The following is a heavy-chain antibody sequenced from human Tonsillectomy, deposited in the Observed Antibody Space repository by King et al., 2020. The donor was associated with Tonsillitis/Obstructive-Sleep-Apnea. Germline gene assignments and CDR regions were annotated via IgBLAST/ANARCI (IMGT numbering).Heavy chain of an antibody. CDR3: TCFSINENSDN. Sequence: VQLVESGGGLVQPGGSLKLSCAASGLNFNESAIHWVRQAPGKGLEWVGGIRSGVDYYATGYAVSGKGRFTISRDDSRSTAYLNMNRLKTEDTAVYYCTCFSINENSDNWGQGTLVTVSS. CDR1: GLNFNESA. J-gene: IGHJ4*02. V-gene: IGHV3-73*01. CDR2: IRSGVDYYAT. D-gene: IGHD4-23*01.